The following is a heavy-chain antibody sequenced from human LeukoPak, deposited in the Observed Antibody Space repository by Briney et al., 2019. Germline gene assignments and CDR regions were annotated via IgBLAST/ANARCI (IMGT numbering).Heavy chain of an antibody. CDR2: IYHSGST. Sequence: SETLSLTCAVSGYSISSGYYWGWIRQPPGKGLEWTGSIYHSGSTYYNPSLKSRVTISVDTSKNQFSLKLGSVTAADTAVYYCARQLDKTRYYDFWSGYYNPTDFDYWGQGTLVTVSS. J-gene: IGHJ4*02. CDR1: GYSISSGYY. CDR3: ARQLDKTRYYDFWSGYYNPTDFDY. V-gene: IGHV4-38-2*01. D-gene: IGHD3-3*01.